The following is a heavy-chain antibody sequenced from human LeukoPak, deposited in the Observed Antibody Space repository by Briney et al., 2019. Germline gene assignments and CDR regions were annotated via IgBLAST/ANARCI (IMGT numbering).Heavy chain of an antibody. V-gene: IGHV3-48*01. CDR2: ISSSSSTI. Sequence: GGSLRLSCAASGFTFSSYSMNWVRQAPGQGLEWVSYISSSSSTIYYADSVKGRFTISRDNAKNSLYLQMNSLRAEDTAVYYCARDLTDCGGDCYSDYYFDYWGQGTLVTVSS. CDR3: ARDLTDCGGDCYSDYYFDY. CDR1: GFTFSSYS. J-gene: IGHJ4*02. D-gene: IGHD2-21*02.